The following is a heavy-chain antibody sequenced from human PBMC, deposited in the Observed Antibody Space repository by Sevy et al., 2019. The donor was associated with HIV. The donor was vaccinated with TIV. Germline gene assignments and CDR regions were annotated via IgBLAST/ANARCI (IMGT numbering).Heavy chain of an antibody. CDR3: AREGCTKPHDY. CDR2: LSFGCGEI. Sequence: GGSLRLSCAASGFTFSKYSMSWVRQPPGKGLEWVSTLSFGCGEINYADSVNGRFTISRDNSKSSVYLQMNNLRPEDTAVYSCAREGCTKPHDYWGQGTLVTVSS. CDR1: GFTFSKYS. V-gene: IGHV3-23*01. D-gene: IGHD2-8*01. J-gene: IGHJ4*02.